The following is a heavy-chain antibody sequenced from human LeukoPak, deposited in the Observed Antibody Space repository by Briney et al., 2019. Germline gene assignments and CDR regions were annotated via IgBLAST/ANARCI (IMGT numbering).Heavy chain of an antibody. D-gene: IGHD4-11*01. V-gene: IGHV3-66*01. J-gene: IGHJ6*02. CDR2: IYSGGST. CDR1: GFAVISNY. Sequence: GGSLRLSCTASGFAVISNYVCWVRQAPGKGLEWVPIIYSGGSTHYAESVKDRFTISRDTSENTVYLEMQSLRAEDTAVYYCARDFAVTNDYHFFYHGMDVWGQGTTVTVSS. CDR3: ARDFAVTNDYHFFYHGMDV.